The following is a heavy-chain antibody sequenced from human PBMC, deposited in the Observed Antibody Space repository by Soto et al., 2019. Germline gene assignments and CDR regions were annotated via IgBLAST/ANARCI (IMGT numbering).Heavy chain of an antibody. V-gene: IGHV4-30-4*01. J-gene: IGHJ4*02. D-gene: IGHD5-12*01. CDR1: GGSIRSGDYY. Sequence: SETLSLTCTVSGGSIRSGDYYWSWIRQPPGKGLEWIGYIYYSGSTYYNPSLKSRVTISVDTSKNQFSLKLSSVTAADTAVYYCARDGHSGYDYFDYWGQGTLVTVSS. CDR2: IYYSGST. CDR3: ARDGHSGYDYFDY.